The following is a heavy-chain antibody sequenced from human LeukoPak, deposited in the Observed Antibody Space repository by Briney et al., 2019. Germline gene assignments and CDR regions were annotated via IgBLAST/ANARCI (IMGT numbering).Heavy chain of an antibody. CDR1: GGSISSSSYY. D-gene: IGHD3-10*01. CDR3: ARLGFNAPFDY. Sequence: SETLSLTCTVSGGSISSSSYYWGWIRQPPGKGLEWIGSIYYSGSTYYNPSLKSRVTISVDTSKNQFSLKLSSVTAADTAVYYCARLGFNAPFDYWGQGTLVTVSS. CDR2: IYYSGST. V-gene: IGHV4-39*01. J-gene: IGHJ4*02.